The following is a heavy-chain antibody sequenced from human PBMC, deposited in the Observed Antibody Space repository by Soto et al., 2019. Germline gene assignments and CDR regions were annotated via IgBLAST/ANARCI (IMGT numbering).Heavy chain of an antibody. V-gene: IGHV4-39*01. D-gene: IGHD4-4*01. CDR2: IYYSGST. CDR1: GGSISSSSYY. J-gene: IGHJ4*02. CDR3: ARLTPPPVDYSDY. Sequence: QLQLQESGPGLVKPSETLSLTCTVSGGSISSSSYYWGWIRQPPGKGLEWIGSIYYSGSTYYNPSLKIRVTISVDTSKNQFSLKLSSVTAADTAVYYCARLTPPPVDYSDYWGQGTLVTVSS.